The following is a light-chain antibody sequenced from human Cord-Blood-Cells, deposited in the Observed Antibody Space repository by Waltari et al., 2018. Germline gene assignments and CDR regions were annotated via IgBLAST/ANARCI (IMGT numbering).Light chain of an antibody. J-gene: IGKJ1*01. V-gene: IGKV1-39*01. CDR3: QQSYSRT. CDR1: QSSSRY. CDR2: AAS. Sequence: HITQSPPSRSASVGDSVTITCRASQSSSRYLNRYQQKPGKAPKLLSYAASSVQSGVPSRFSGSGSGTDFTLTISSLQPEDFATNYCQQSYSRTFGQGTKVEIK.